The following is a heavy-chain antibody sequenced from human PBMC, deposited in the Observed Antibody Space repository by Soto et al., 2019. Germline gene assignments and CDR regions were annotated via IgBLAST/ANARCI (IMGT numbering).Heavy chain of an antibody. V-gene: IGHV1-46*01. CDR1: GYTFTSYY. CDR2: INPSGGST. CDR3: VKDYAHSTLGP. D-gene: IGHD3-3*02. J-gene: IGHJ5*02. Sequence: GASVKVSCKASGYTFTSYYMHWVRQAPGQGLEWMGIINPSGGSTSYAQKFQGRFTISRDNAKNMLYLQMNSLTVEDTAIYYCVKDYAHSTLGPWGQGTLVTVSS.